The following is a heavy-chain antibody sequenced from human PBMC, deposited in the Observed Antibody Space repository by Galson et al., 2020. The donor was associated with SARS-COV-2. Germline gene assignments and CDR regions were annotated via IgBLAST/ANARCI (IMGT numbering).Heavy chain of an antibody. J-gene: IGHJ3*02. CDR2: ISGGGEHT. CDR3: AKEKAAVGTGVFDI. Sequence: GGSLRLSCVASGFTFGSYAMSWVRQAPGKGLQWVSAISGGGEHTFYADSVKDRFSISRDNSKNMLYLQVNSLRAEDTALYFCAKEKAAVGTGVFDIWGQGKMVTVSS. V-gene: IGHV3-23*01. D-gene: IGHD6-13*01. CDR1: GFTFGSYA.